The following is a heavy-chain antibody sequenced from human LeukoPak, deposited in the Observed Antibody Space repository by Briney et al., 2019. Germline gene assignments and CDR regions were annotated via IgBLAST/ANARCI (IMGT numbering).Heavy chain of an antibody. CDR1: GGSISSSSYY. J-gene: IGHJ5*02. Sequence: PSETLSLTCTVSGGSISSSSYYWGWIRQPPGKGLEWIGSIYYSGSTYYNPSLKSRVTISVDTSKNQFSLKLSSVTAADTAVYYCARDQAGTTVKWFDPWGQGTLVTVSS. D-gene: IGHD1-1*01. CDR2: IYYSGST. V-gene: IGHV4-39*07. CDR3: ARDQAGTTVKWFDP.